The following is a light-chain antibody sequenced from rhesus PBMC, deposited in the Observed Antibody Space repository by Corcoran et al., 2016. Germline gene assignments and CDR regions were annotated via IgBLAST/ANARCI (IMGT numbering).Light chain of an antibody. CDR1: QGISSY. Sequence: DIQMTQSPSSLSASVGDTVTITCRASQGISSYLNWFQQKPGKAPKILIYDASSLERGVPSRFSGSGSGTDFTLTISSLQPEDFAAYYCLQHNSYPHSFGQGTKVEIK. CDR2: DAS. V-gene: IGKV1-28*03. J-gene: IGKJ2*01. CDR3: LQHNSYPHS.